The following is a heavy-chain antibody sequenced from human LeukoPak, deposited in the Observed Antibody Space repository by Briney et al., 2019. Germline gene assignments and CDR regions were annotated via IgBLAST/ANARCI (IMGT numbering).Heavy chain of an antibody. CDR3: ARDSAPGDTYGLLGIDS. V-gene: IGHV1-46*01. Sequence: RASVKVSCKASGYTFTSYHMHWVRQAPGQGLEWMGIINPSGGTTNYAQKSRGRVTMTRDTSISTAYMELSRLRSDDTAVYYCARDSAPGDTYGLLGIDSWGQGTLVTVSS. J-gene: IGHJ4*02. D-gene: IGHD5-18*01. CDR1: GYTFTSYH. CDR2: INPSGGTT.